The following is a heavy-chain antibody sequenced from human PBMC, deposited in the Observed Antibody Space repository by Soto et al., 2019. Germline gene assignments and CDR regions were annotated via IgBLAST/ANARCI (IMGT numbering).Heavy chain of an antibody. J-gene: IGHJ6*03. Sequence: EVQLVESGGGLVQPGGSLRLSCAASGFTFEDYAMHWVRQTPGKGLEWVAGITWNGVAMGYAASVQGRITISRDDAQNSMFLQMNSLIPEDTALYYCAKSFVAILHLSQYMDVWCKGTTVTVSS. CDR3: AKSFVAILHLSQYMDV. D-gene: IGHD1-26*01. CDR1: GFTFEDYA. CDR2: ITWNGVAM. V-gene: IGHV3-9*01.